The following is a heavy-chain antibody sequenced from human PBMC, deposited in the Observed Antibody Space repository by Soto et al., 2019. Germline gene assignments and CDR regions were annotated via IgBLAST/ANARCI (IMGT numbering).Heavy chain of an antibody. J-gene: IGHJ6*02. CDR3: ARDRYCSSTSCYLYYYYYGMDV. V-gene: IGHV4-61*01. D-gene: IGHD2-2*01. Sequence: QVQLQESGPGLVKPSETLSLTCTVSGGSVSSGSYYWSWIRQPPGKGLEWIGYIYYSGSTNYNPSLKSRVTISVDTSKNQFSLKLSSVTAADTAVYYCARDRYCSSTSCYLYYYYYGMDVWGQGTTVTVSS. CDR2: IYYSGST. CDR1: GGSVSSGSYY.